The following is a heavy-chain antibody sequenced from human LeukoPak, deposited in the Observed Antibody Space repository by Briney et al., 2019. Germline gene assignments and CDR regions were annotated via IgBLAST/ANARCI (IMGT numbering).Heavy chain of an antibody. CDR2: IYSGGST. D-gene: IGHD6-6*01. V-gene: IGHV3-66*02. J-gene: IGHJ4*02. Sequence: GGSLRLSCAASGFTVSSNYISWVRQAPGKGLEWVSVIYSGGSTYYADSVKGRFTISGDNSKNTLYLQMNSLRAEDTAVYYCARDPPPYSSSSVGDYWGQGTLVTVSS. CDR3: ARDPPPYSSSSVGDY. CDR1: GFTVSSNY.